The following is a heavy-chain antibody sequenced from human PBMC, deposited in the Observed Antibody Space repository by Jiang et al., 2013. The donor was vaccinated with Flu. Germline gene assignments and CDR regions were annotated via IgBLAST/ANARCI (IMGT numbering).Heavy chain of an antibody. CDR2: IQNSGST. CDR3: ARHGLATQPDFEY. Sequence: GSGLVKPSETLSLTCTVSGASTNTFYWNWIRQSPGKGLEWIGYIQNSGSTNYNPSLKSRVTISVDTSKKEVSLRLSSVTAADTAVYYCARHGLATQPDFEYWGQGTLVTVSS. J-gene: IGHJ4*02. CDR1: GASTNTFY. V-gene: IGHV4-59*01. D-gene: IGHD2-2*01.